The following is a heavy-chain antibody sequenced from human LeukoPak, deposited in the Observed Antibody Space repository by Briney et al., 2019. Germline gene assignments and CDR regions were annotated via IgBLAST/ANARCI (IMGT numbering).Heavy chain of an antibody. V-gene: IGHV3-48*04. CDR3: ARGTLKAAATDFDY. D-gene: IGHD6-13*01. CDR2: ISSSSSTI. J-gene: IGHJ4*02. Sequence: GGSLRLSCAASGFTFSTNSMNWVRQAPGKGLEWVSYISSSSSTIYYADSVKGRLTISRDNAKNSLYLQMSSLRAEDTALYYCARGTLKAAATDFDYWGQGTLVTVSS. CDR1: GFTFSTNS.